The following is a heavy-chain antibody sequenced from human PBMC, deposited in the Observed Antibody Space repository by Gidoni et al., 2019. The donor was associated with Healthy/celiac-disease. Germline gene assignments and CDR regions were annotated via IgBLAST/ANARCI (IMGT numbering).Heavy chain of an antibody. CDR1: GYTFTGYY. CDR3: ARVPRYCSGGSCSHFDY. CDR2: INPNSGGT. Sequence: QVQLVQSGAEVKKPGASVTVSCKGSGYTFTGYYMHWVRQAPGQGLEWMGWINPNSGGTNYAQKLQGRVTMTRETSISTAYMELSRLRSDDTAVYYCARVPRYCSGGSCSHFDYWGQGTLVTVSS. V-gene: IGHV1-2*02. J-gene: IGHJ4*02. D-gene: IGHD2-15*01.